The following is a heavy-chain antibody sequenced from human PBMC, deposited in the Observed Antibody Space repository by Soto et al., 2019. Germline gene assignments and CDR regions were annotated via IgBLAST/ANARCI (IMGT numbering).Heavy chain of an antibody. Sequence: SETLSLTCTVSGGSISSGGYYWSWIRQHPGKGLEWIGYIYYSGSTYYNPSLKSRVTISVDTSKNQFSLKLSSVTAADTAVYYSARDGQSSWYFDYWGQGTLVTVSS. J-gene: IGHJ4*02. CDR3: ARDGQSSWYFDY. D-gene: IGHD6-13*01. CDR1: GGSISSGGYY. CDR2: IYYSGST. V-gene: IGHV4-31*03.